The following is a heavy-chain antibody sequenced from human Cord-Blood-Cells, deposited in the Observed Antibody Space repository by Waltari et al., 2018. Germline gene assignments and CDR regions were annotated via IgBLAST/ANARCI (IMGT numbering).Heavy chain of an antibody. CDR3: ARQIGSSHDY. V-gene: IGHV3-30*04. Sequence: QVQLVESGGGVVQPGRSLRRSCAASGFTFSSYAMDWVRQAPGKGLEWGAVISYDGSNKYYADSVKGRFTISRDNSKNTLYLQMNSLRAEDTAVYYCARQIGSSHDYWGQGTLVTVSS. D-gene: IGHD6-13*01. CDR1: GFTFSSYA. CDR2: ISYDGSNK. J-gene: IGHJ4*02.